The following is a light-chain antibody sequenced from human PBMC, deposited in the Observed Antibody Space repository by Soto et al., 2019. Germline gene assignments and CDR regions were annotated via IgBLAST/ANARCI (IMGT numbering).Light chain of an antibody. Sequence: DIQMTQSPSTLSASVGDRVTITCRASQSISTWLAWYQQTPGKAPKLLIYDASTLESGVPSTFSGSGSGTEFTLTISSLQPDDFATDYCQQYNSDPWTFGQGTKVDIK. J-gene: IGKJ1*01. CDR3: QQYNSDPWT. V-gene: IGKV1-5*01. CDR2: DAS. CDR1: QSISTW.